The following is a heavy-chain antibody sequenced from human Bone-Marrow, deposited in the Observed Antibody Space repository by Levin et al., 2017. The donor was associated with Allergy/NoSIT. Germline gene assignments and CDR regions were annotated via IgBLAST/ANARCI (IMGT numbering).Heavy chain of an antibody. CDR1: ESTANNYA. V-gene: IGHV3-23*01. CDR2: ITGGGETT. D-gene: IGHD6-13*01. CDR3: TLRLPSSGYSFVV. Sequence: GESLKISCAASESTANNYAMAWVRQAPEKGLEWVSAITGGGETTYYTDSVKGRFTIARDNSKNTLHLQVNSLRPEDTAVYYCTLRLPSSGYSFVVWGQGTLVTVSS. J-gene: IGHJ4*02.